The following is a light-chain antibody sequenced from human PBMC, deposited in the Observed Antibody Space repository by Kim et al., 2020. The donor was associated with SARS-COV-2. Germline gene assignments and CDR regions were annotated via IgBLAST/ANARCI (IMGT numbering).Light chain of an antibody. J-gene: IGLJ2*01. Sequence: SYELTQPPSVSVSPGQTASITCFGDKLGDKYASWYQQKPGQSPVVVIYQDKNRPSGIPERFSGSSSGNTATLTISETQAMDEADYYCQAWDSNSVVFGGGTKVTVL. CDR2: QDK. CDR1: KLGDKY. V-gene: IGLV3-1*01. CDR3: QAWDSNSVV.